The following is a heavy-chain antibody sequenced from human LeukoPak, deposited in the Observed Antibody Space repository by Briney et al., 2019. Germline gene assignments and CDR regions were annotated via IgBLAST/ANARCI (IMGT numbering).Heavy chain of an antibody. V-gene: IGHV3-23*01. CDR3: ARQLGYCSDGTCYFDH. CDR1: GFTLSSYV. D-gene: IGHD2-15*01. Sequence: TGGSLRLSCAASGFTLSSYVMSWVRQAPGKGLEFVSALSSGGGPHYADSVKGRFIISRENSGNTLYLQMNSLRGEDSATYYCARQLGYCSDGTCYFDHWGQGTLATVSS. CDR2: LSSGGGP. J-gene: IGHJ4*02.